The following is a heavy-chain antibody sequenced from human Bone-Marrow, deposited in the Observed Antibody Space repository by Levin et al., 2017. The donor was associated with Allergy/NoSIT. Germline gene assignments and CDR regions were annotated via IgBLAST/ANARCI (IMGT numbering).Heavy chain of an antibody. Sequence: GESLKISCAASGFTFSSYGMHWVRHPPGKGLEWVALIWYDGSKKYYVDSVKGRFTISRDDSKNTLHLQMDSLRAEDTAVYYCAKDHGSGSYYIDLWGQGTSVTVSS. J-gene: IGHJ4*02. D-gene: IGHD3-10*01. CDR2: IWYDGSKK. CDR3: AKDHGSGSYYIDL. CDR1: GFTFSSYG. V-gene: IGHV3-33*06.